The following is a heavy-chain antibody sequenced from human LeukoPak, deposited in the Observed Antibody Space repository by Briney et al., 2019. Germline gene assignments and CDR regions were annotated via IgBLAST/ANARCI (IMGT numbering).Heavy chain of an antibody. V-gene: IGHV4-30-4*01. CDR3: AREAPKYYDFWSGPPLWEPFDP. J-gene: IGHJ5*02. CDR2: INYSGST. Sequence: KPSETLSLTCTVSGGSISSGDYYWTWIRQTPGKGLEWIGFINYSGSTYYNPSLKSRATISVDTSKNQFSLRLSSVTAADTAVYYCAREAPKYYDFWSGPPLWEPFDPWGQGTLVTVSS. D-gene: IGHD3-3*01. CDR1: GGSISSGDYY.